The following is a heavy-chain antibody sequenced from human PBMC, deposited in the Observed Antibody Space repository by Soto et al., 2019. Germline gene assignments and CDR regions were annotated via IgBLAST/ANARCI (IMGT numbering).Heavy chain of an antibody. CDR3: GRDRVSYYGSGPRDY. V-gene: IGHV1-69*04. D-gene: IGHD3-10*01. CDR1: GGTFSSYT. CDR2: IIPILGIA. Sequence: ASVKVSCKASGGTFSSYTISWVRQAPGQGLEWMGRIIPILGIANYAQKFQGRVTITADKSTSTAYMELSSLRSEDTAVYYCGRDRVSYYGSGPRDYWGQGTLVTVSS. J-gene: IGHJ4*02.